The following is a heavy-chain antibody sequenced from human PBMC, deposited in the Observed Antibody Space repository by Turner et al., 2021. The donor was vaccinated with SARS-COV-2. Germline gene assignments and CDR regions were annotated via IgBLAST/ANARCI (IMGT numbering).Heavy chain of an antibody. J-gene: IGHJ5*02. CDR3: ARQGREQWLASNWFDP. CDR1: GGSISSSSYY. V-gene: IGHV4-39*01. D-gene: IGHD6-19*01. Sequence: QLQLQESGPGLVTPSETLSLTCTVSGGSISSSSYYWGWIRQPPGKGLEWIGSIYYSGSTYYNPSLKSRVTISVDTSKNQFSLKLSSVTAADTAVYYCARQGREQWLASNWFDPWGQGTLVTVSS. CDR2: IYYSGST.